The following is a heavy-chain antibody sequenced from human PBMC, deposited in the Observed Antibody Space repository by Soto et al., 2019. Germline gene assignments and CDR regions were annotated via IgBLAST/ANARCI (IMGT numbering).Heavy chain of an antibody. CDR3: TRLDNWDDNFCHP. Sequence: PATLSLTCTVSGASIRVHSYYWTWIRQPPGKGLEWIGSSYYSGTTYFNPSLKSRATISVDTSKNQFSLRLPSGTAADTAIYYWTRLDNWDDNFCHPWGPAPLVIVPS. V-gene: IGHV4-39*01. CDR1: GASIRVHSYY. J-gene: IGHJ5*02. CDR2: SYYSGTT. D-gene: IGHD1-1*01.